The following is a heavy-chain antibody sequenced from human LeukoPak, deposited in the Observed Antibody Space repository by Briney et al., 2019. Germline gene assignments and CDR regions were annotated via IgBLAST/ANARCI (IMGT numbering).Heavy chain of an antibody. D-gene: IGHD2-21*01. CDR3: AKDRIVSDPLAADAFDI. J-gene: IGHJ3*02. Sequence: GGSLRLSCAASGFTFSNCDMTWVRLAPGNGLEWVSSISHSGSKTDYADSVKGRFTISRDNSKNTLYLQMNSLRAEDTAVYYCAKDRIVSDPLAADAFDIWGQGTMVSVSS. CDR1: GFTFSNCD. V-gene: IGHV3-23*01. CDR2: ISHSGSKT.